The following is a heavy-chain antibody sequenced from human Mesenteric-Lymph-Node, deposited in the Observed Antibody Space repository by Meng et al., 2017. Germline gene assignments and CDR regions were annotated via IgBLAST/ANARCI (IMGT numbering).Heavy chain of an antibody. CDR3: AREMTTVTTLYYWYFDL. CDR1: GFTFSSYG. D-gene: IGHD4-17*01. V-gene: IGHV3-33*01. CDR2: IWYDGSNK. Sequence: GESLKTSCAASGFTFSSYGMHWVRQAPGKGLEWVAVIWYDGSNKYYADSVKGRFTISRDNSKNTLYLQMNSLRAEDTAVYYCAREMTTVTTLYYWYFDLWGRGTLVTVSS. J-gene: IGHJ2*01.